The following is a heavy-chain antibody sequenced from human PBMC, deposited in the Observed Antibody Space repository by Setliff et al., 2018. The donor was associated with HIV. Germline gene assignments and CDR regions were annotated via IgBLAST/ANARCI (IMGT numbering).Heavy chain of an antibody. D-gene: IGHD1-26*01. CDR2: GHHSGHT. Sequence: SETLSLTCTVSGVSITSHYWNWIRQSPGKGLEWIGFGHHSGHTRQNPSLAGRVTISVDMSKNQFSLKLNSLSAADTAVYYCAGWESAQKAFNPWGHGTMVTVSS. V-gene: IGHV4-4*09. CDR1: GVSITSHY. J-gene: IGHJ3*01. CDR3: AGWESAQKAFNP.